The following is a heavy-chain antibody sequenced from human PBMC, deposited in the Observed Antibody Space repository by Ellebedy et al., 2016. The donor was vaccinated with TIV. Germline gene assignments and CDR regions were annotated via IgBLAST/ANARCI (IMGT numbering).Heavy chain of an antibody. CDR1: GFTFSSYS. Sequence: PGGSLRLSCAASGFTFSSYSLTWVRQAPGKGLEWVAYISGSSNTIYYADSVRGRFTISRDNAKNTLYLQMNSLRAEDTALYYCVRGSRLSAGVPHANYWGQGTLVTVSS. CDR2: ISGSSNTI. D-gene: IGHD6-13*01. J-gene: IGHJ4*02. CDR3: VRGSRLSAGVPHANY. V-gene: IGHV3-48*04.